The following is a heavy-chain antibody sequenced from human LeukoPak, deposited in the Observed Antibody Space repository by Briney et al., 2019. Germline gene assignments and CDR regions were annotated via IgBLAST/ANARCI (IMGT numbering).Heavy chain of an antibody. V-gene: IGHV1-18*01. Sequence: ASVKVSCKASGYTFTSYGISWVRQAPGQGLEWMGWISAYNGNTNYAQKLQGRVTMTTDTSTSTAYMELSSLRSEDTAVYYCARDSHYYGSGSHDAFDIWGQGTMVTVSS. CDR2: ISAYNGNT. CDR3: ARDSHYYGSGSHDAFDI. CDR1: GYTFTSYG. J-gene: IGHJ3*02. D-gene: IGHD3-10*01.